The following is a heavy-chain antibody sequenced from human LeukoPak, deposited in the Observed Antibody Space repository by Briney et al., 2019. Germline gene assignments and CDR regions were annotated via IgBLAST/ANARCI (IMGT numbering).Heavy chain of an antibody. V-gene: IGHV3-7*05. CDR2: IKHDGSET. Sequence: GGSLRLSCAASGFTFSSYWINWVRQAPGKGLEWVANIKHDGSETYYVDSVKGRFTTSRDNAKNSLYLQMNSLRAEDTAVYYCARLARGYLDYWGQGTLVTVSS. J-gene: IGHJ4*02. CDR3: ARLARGYLDY. CDR1: GFTFSSYW.